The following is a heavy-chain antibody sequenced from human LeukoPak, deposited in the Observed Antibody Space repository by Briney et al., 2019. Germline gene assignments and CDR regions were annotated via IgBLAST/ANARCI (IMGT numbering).Heavy chain of an antibody. V-gene: IGHV3-30-3*01. D-gene: IGHD2-2*02. Sequence: GGSLRLSCAASGFTFSSYAMHWVRQAPGKGLEWVAVMSDDGSNKYYADSVKGRFTISRDNSKNTLYLQMNSLRAEDTAVYYCARDGYGDIAVVPAVIAFDIWGQGTMVTVSS. CDR1: GFTFSSYA. J-gene: IGHJ3*02. CDR2: MSDDGSNK. CDR3: ARDGYGDIAVVPAVIAFDI.